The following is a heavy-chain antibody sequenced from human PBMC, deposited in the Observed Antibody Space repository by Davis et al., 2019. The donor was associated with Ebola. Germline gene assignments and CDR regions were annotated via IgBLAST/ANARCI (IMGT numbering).Heavy chain of an antibody. CDR2: MNPNSGNT. Sequence: ASVKVSCKASGYTFTSYDINWVRQATGQGLEWMGWMNPNSGNTGYAQKFQGRVTMTRNTSISTAYMELSSLRSEDTAVYYCARGPIYCSSTSCYTRYFDLWGRGTLVTVSS. J-gene: IGHJ2*01. CDR1: GYTFTSYD. D-gene: IGHD2-2*02. CDR3: ARGPIYCSSTSCYTRYFDL. V-gene: IGHV1-8*01.